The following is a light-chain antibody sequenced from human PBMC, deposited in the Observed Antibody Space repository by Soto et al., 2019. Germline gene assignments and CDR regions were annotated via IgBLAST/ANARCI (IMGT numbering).Light chain of an antibody. Sequence: QSALTQPASVSGSPGQSITISCTGTSSDVGGYDYVSWYQQHPGKAPKLMIFVVTNRPSGVSNRFSGSKSGNTASLTISGLRAEDEADYYCSSFRSTSTLPYVFGTGTKLTVL. CDR2: VVT. CDR1: SSDVGGYDY. CDR3: SSFRSTSTLPYV. J-gene: IGLJ1*01. V-gene: IGLV2-14*01.